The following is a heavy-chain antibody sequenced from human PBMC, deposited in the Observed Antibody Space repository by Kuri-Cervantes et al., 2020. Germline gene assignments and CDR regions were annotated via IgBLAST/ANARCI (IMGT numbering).Heavy chain of an antibody. D-gene: IGHD2-2*01. CDR2: ISWNSGSM. V-gene: IGHV3-9*01. Sequence: SLKISCAASGFTFDDYAMHWVRQAPGKGLEWVSGISWNSGSMGYADSVKGRFTISRDNSKNTLYLQMNSLRAEDTAVYYCAKPSPILGYCSSTSCPFDYWGQGTLVTVSS. CDR1: GFTFDDYA. CDR3: AKPSPILGYCSSTSCPFDY. J-gene: IGHJ4*02.